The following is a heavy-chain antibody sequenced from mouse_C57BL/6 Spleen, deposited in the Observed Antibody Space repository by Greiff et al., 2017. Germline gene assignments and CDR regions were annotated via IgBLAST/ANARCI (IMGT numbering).Heavy chain of an antibody. J-gene: IGHJ2*01. CDR2: ISDGGSYT. CDR3: ARDPIYYDYDGYFDY. CDR1: GFTFSSYA. D-gene: IGHD2-4*01. Sequence: EVMLVESGGGLVKPGGSLKLSCAASGFTFSSYAMSWVRQTPEKRLEWVATISDGGSYTYYPDNVKGRFTISRDNAKNNLYLQMSHLKSEDTAMYYCARDPIYYDYDGYFDYWGQGTTLTVSS. V-gene: IGHV5-4*01.